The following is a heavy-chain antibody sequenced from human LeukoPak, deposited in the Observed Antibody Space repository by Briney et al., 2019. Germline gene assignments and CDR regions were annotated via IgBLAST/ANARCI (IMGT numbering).Heavy chain of an antibody. J-gene: IGHJ4*02. D-gene: IGHD1-26*01. CDR2: VYYSGST. CDR1: AGSISSYY. V-gene: IGHV4-59*01. CDR3: ARAPRSRGTGADY. Sequence: PSETLSLTCTVSAGSISSYYWTWIRQPPGKGLEWTGHVYYSGSTSYNPSLRSRVTISIDTSKNQFSLKLNSVTAADTAVYYCARAPRSRGTGADYWGQGTLVTVSS.